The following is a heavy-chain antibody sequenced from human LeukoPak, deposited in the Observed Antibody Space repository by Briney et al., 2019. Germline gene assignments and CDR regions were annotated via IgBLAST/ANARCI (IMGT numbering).Heavy chain of an antibody. Sequence: SETLSLTCTVSGASFSSSTYYWGRNRPPPGLGLEGHGSIYCSGSHYYNPYLKSRVTMSVDTSKYQFSLKPGTMTGAVTVVYYCARHAGGISAAGTRPFDYWGQGTLVTVSS. D-gene: IGHD6-13*01. CDR2: IYCSGSH. V-gene: IGHV4-39*01. J-gene: IGHJ4*02. CDR3: ARHAGGISAAGTRPFDY. CDR1: GASFSSSTYY.